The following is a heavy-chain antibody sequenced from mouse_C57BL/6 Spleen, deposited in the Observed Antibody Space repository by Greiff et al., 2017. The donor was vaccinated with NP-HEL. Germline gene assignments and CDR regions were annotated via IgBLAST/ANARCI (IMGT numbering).Heavy chain of an antibody. CDR3: ARDGNYVPFDY. D-gene: IGHD2-1*01. J-gene: IGHJ2*01. Sequence: VQLQQPGAELVRPGSSVKLSCKASGYTFTSYWMHWVKQRPIQGLEWIGNIDPSDSETHYNQKFKDKATLTVDKSSSTAYMQLSSLTSEDSAVYYCARDGNYVPFDYWGQGTTLTVSS. CDR1: GYTFTSYW. CDR2: IDPSDSET. V-gene: IGHV1-52*01.